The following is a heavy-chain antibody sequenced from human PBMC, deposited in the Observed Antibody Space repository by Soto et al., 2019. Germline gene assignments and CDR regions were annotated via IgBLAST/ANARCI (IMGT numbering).Heavy chain of an antibody. Sequence: QVQLVESGGGVVQPGRSLRLSCAASGFTFSSYGMHWVRQAPGKGLEWVAVISYDGSNKYYADSVKGRFTISRDNSKNPLYRRMNSLRAVDTAVYYCEKDRRAVVGTAPFDYWGRGTLVTVSS. V-gene: IGHV3-30*18. CDR1: GFTFSSYG. CDR2: ISYDGSNK. D-gene: IGHD2-21*02. J-gene: IGHJ4*02. CDR3: EKDRRAVVGTAPFDY.